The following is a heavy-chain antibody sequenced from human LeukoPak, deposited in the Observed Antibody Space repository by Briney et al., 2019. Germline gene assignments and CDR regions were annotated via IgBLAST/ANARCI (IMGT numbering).Heavy chain of an antibody. D-gene: IGHD6-13*01. CDR3: DRETAAGRDYFDY. CDR2: IYSGGST. Sequence: GGSLRLSCAASGFTVSSNYMSWVRQAPGKGLEWVSVIYSGGSTYYADSVKGRFTISRDNSKNTLYLQMNSLRAEDTAVYYCDRETAAGRDYFDYWGQGTLVTVSS. V-gene: IGHV3-66*01. CDR1: GFTVSSNY. J-gene: IGHJ4*02.